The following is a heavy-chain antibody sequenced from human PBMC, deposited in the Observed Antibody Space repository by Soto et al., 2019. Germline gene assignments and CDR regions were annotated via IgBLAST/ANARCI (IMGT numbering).Heavy chain of an antibody. Sequence: LRLSCAASGFTFSSYWMHWVRQAPGKGLVWVSRINSDGSSTSYADSVKGRFTISRDNAKNTLYLQMNSLRAEDTAVYYCARDHPDSSGYYYVPWGQGTLVTVSS. CDR2: INSDGSST. J-gene: IGHJ5*02. D-gene: IGHD3-22*01. V-gene: IGHV3-74*01. CDR3: ARDHPDSSGYYYVP. CDR1: GFTFSSYW.